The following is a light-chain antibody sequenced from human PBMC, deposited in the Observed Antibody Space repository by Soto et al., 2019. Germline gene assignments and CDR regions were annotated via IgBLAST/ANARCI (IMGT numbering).Light chain of an antibody. CDR1: SSIIGAGYD. V-gene: IGLV1-40*01. CDR2: GNS. Sequence: QSVLTQPPSVSGAPGQRVTISCTGSSSIIGAGYDVHWYQQLPGTAPKLLIYGNSNRPSGVPDRFSGSKSGTSASLAITGLQAEDEADYYCQSYDSSLSDSVVFGGGTQLTVL. J-gene: IGLJ2*01. CDR3: QSYDSSLSDSVV.